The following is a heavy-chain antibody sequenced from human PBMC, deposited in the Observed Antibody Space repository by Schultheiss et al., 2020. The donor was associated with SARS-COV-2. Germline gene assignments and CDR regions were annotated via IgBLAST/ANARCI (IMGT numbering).Heavy chain of an antibody. V-gene: IGHV4-59*01. CDR3: ARESRNYGGYSYGFFDY. J-gene: IGHJ4*02. D-gene: IGHD5-18*01. Sequence: SETLSLTCTVSGGSISSYYWSWIRQPPGKGLEWIGYIYYSGSTNYNPSLKSRVTISVDTSKNQFSLKLSSVTAADTAVYYCARESRNYGGYSYGFFDYWGQGTLVTVSS. CDR2: IYYSGST. CDR1: GGSISSYY.